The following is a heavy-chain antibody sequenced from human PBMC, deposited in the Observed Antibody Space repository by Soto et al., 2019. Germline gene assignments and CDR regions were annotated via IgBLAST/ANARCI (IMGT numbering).Heavy chain of an antibody. CDR1: GFTFSSHA. V-gene: IGHV3-23*01. Sequence: EVQLLESGGGLVQSGGSLRLSCGASGFTFSSHAMTWVRQAPGEGLEWVSSVNDNGGSRYYADSVQGRFTISRDNSKNTLYLQMSSLRAEDTAVYYCAKASIQQLVRIGMDVWGQGTTVTVSS. J-gene: IGHJ6*02. CDR2: VNDNGGSR. CDR3: AKASIQQLVRIGMDV. D-gene: IGHD6-13*01.